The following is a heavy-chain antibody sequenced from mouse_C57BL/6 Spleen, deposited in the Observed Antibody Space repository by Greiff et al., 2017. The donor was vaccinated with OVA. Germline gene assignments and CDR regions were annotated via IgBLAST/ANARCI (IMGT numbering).Heavy chain of an antibody. V-gene: IGHV14-1*01. CDR1: GFNIKDYY. CDR2: IDPEDGDT. J-gene: IGHJ3*01. CDR3: TSPTIPFDD. Sequence: VQLQQSGAELVRPGASVKLSCTASGFNIKDYYMHWVKQRPEQGLEWIGRIDPEDGDTEYAPKFQGKATMTADTSSNTAYLQLSGLTSEDAAVYYCTSPTIPFDDWGQGTLVTVSA. D-gene: IGHD2-10*01.